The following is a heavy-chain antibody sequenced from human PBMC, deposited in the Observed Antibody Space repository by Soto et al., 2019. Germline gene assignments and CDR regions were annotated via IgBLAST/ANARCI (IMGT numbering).Heavy chain of an antibody. CDR3: ERGPTMGFNWFDP. Sequence: QVQLVQSGAEVKKPGSSVKVSCKASGGTFSSYTISWVRQAPGQGLEWMGRIIPILGIANYAQKFQGRVTITADKSTSTAYMELSSLRSEDTAVYSCERGPTMGFNWFDPWGQGTLVTVSS. CDR2: IIPILGIA. CDR1: GGTFSSYT. D-gene: IGHD3-10*01. J-gene: IGHJ5*02. V-gene: IGHV1-69*02.